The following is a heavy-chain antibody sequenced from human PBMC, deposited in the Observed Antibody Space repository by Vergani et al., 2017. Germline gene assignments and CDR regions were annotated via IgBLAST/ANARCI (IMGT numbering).Heavy chain of an antibody. D-gene: IGHD4-23*01. CDR3: AKSDGNSDY. J-gene: IGHJ4*02. V-gene: IGHV3-30*18. CDR1: GFTFSSYG. CDR2: ISYDGSNK. Sequence: QVQLVESGGGVVQPGRSLRLSCAASGFTFSSYGMHWVRQAPGKGLEWVAVISYDGSNKYYADSVKCRFTISRDNSKNTLYLQMNSLRAEDTAVYYCAKSDGNSDYWGQGTLVTVSS.